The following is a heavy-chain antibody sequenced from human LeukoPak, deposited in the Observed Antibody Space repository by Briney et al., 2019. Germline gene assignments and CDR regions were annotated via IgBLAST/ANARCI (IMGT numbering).Heavy chain of an antibody. Sequence: SETLSLTCTVSGGSISSYYWSWIRQPPGKGLEWIGYIYYSGSTNYNPSLKSRVTISVDTSKNQFSLKLSSVTAADTAVYYCASSRIAAAGRYYYYYGMAVWGQGTTVTVSS. CDR3: ASSRIAAAGRYYYYYGMAV. CDR1: GGSISSYY. D-gene: IGHD6-13*01. CDR2: IYYSGST. V-gene: IGHV4-59*08. J-gene: IGHJ6*02.